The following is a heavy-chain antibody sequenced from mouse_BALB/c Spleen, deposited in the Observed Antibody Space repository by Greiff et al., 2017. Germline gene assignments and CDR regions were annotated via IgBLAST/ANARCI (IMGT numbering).Heavy chain of an antibody. V-gene: IGHV3-2*02. Sequence: EVKLMESGPGLVKPSQSLSLTCTVTGYSITSDYAWNWIRQFPGNKLEWMGYISYSGSTSYNPSLKSRISITRDTSKNQFFLQLNSVTTEDTATYYCAFPTTANAMDYWGQGTSVTVSS. CDR1: GYSITSDYA. CDR3: AFPTTANAMDY. J-gene: IGHJ4*01. D-gene: IGHD1-2*01. CDR2: ISYSGST.